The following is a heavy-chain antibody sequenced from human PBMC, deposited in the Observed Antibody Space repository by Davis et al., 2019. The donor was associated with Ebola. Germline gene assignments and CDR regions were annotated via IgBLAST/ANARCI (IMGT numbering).Heavy chain of an antibody. CDR1: GFTFSNAW. V-gene: IGHV3-15*01. CDR3: TRTPAAGL. D-gene: IGHD6-13*01. CDR2: IKSKADGGTA. J-gene: IGHJ4*02. Sequence: PGGSLRLSCTASGFTFSNAWMSWVRQAPGKGLEWVGRIKSKADGGTADYAAPVKTRFTISRDDSKNTLYLQMNSLKSEDTAVYYCTRTPAAGLWGQGTLVTVSS.